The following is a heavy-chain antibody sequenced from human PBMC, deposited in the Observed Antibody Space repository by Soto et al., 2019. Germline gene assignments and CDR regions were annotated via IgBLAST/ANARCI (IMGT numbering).Heavy chain of an antibody. CDR3: ARGRQNDY. V-gene: IGHV4-34*01. CDR1: GGSFSGYY. CDR2: INHSGST. J-gene: IGHJ4*02. Sequence: SETLSLTCAVYGGSFSGYYWSWIRQPPGKGLEWIGEINHSGSTNYNPSLKSRVTISVDTSKNQFSLKLSSVTAADTAVYYCARGRQNDYWGQGTLVTVSS.